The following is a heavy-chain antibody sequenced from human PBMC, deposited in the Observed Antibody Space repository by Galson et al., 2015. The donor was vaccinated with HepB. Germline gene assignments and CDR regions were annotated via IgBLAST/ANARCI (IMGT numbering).Heavy chain of an antibody. V-gene: IGHV1-18*01. J-gene: IGHJ4*02. CDR2: ISTYNGMT. D-gene: IGHD3-3*01. Sequence: SVKVSCKASGYTFSNYGIGWVRQAPGRGLEWMGWISTYNGMTNYAQNFRGRVTMTTDRSTRTASMELRDLRSDDTAVYYCASGAIKGHYYDYWVAHPTHYWGQATLL. CDR1: GYTFSNYG. CDR3: ASGAIKGHYYDYWVAHPTHY.